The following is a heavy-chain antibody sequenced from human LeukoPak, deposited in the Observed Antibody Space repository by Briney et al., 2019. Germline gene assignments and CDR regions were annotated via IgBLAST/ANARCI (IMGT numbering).Heavy chain of an antibody. J-gene: IGHJ3*02. D-gene: IGHD3-16*01. CDR2: INTDGDST. CDR1: GVTFSDAW. Sequence: PGGSLRLSCTVSGVTFSDAWMTWVRQAPGKGPVWVSRINTDGDSTVYADSVKGRFTISKDNAKNTLYLQMNSLRLEDTATYYCERTRGNAFDIWGQGTMVTVSS. V-gene: IGHV3-74*01. CDR3: ERTRGNAFDI.